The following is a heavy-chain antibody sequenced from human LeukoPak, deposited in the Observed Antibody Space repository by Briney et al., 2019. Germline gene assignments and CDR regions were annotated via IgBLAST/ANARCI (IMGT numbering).Heavy chain of an antibody. J-gene: IGHJ4*02. V-gene: IGHV7-4-1*02. D-gene: IGHD2-2*01. Sequence: GASVRPSCTAAGYTFTSCAMNWVRQVRRERLEWLGWINSNTENPTYAQGVTGRFVFSLDTSVSTAYLQISSLKAKDTAVYYCARQGPGYSRSTSCNGVDYWGQGTLVTVSS. CDR2: INSNTENP. CDR3: ARQGPGYSRSTSCNGVDY. CDR1: GYTFTSCA.